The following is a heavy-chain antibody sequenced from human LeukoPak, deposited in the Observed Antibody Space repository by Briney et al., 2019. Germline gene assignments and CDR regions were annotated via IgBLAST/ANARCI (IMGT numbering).Heavy chain of an antibody. CDR3: AKDGLYYDGSEQVYYLVS. Sequence: GGSLTLSCAASGFTFSRSAMTWVRQGPGTGLEFVASIIYSGGATYYADSVKGRFTISRDNSKNTLYLQMNSLRAEDTALYYCAKDGLYYDGSEQVYYLVSWGQ. D-gene: IGHD3-22*01. CDR1: GFTFSRSA. V-gene: IGHV3-23*01. J-gene: IGHJ4*02. CDR2: IIYSGGAT.